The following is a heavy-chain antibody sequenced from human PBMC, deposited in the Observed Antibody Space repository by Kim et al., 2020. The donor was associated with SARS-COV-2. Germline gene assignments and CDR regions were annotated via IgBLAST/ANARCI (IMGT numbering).Heavy chain of an antibody. CDR3: ARYRSDTASAFDI. Sequence: GGSLRLSCAASGFTFSSYSMNWVRQAPGKGLEWVSSISSSSSYIYYADSVKGRFTISRDNAKNSLYLQMNSLRAEDTAVYYCARYRSDTASAFDIWGQGTMVTVSS. CDR2: ISSSSSYI. D-gene: IGHD5-18*01. J-gene: IGHJ3*02. V-gene: IGHV3-21*01. CDR1: GFTFSSYS.